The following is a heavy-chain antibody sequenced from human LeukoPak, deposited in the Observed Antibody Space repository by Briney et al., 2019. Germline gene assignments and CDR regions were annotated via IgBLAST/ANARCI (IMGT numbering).Heavy chain of an antibody. CDR2: MNPNSGNT. J-gene: IGHJ6*03. Sequence: ASVKVSCRASGYTFTSYDINWVRQATGQGLEWMGWMNPNSGNTGYAQKFQGRVTITRNTSISTAYMELSSLRSEDTAVYYCARGGLVVVPAAMNPYYMDVWGKGTTVTVSS. CDR3: ARGGLVVVPAAMNPYYMDV. D-gene: IGHD2-2*01. CDR1: GYTFTSYD. V-gene: IGHV1-8*03.